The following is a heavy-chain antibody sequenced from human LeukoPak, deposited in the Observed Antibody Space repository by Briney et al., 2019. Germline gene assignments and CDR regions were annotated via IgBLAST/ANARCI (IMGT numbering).Heavy chain of an antibody. Sequence: SETLSLTCTVSGATISSYYWSWIRQPPGKGLEWIGYIYYSGRSRSTNYNPSLKSRVTISVDTSKNQFSLKLSSVTAADTTVYYCASTTTVTRRFDSWGQGTLVTVSS. CDR2: IYYSGRSRST. CDR3: ASTTTVTRRFDS. V-gene: IGHV4-59*01. D-gene: IGHD4-17*01. J-gene: IGHJ4*02. CDR1: GATISSYY.